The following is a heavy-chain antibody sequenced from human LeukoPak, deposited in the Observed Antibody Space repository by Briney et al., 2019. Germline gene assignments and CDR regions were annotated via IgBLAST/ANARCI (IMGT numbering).Heavy chain of an antibody. CDR1: GFTFSSYA. V-gene: IGHV3-23*01. Sequence: PGGSLRLSCAASGFTFSSYAMSWVRQAPGKGLEWVSAISGSGGSTYYADSVKGRFTISRDNAKNSLYLQMNSLRAEDTAVYYCARGVTIFGGPPGDYWGQGTLVTVSS. J-gene: IGHJ4*02. CDR2: ISGSGGST. CDR3: ARGVTIFGGPPGDY. D-gene: IGHD3-3*01.